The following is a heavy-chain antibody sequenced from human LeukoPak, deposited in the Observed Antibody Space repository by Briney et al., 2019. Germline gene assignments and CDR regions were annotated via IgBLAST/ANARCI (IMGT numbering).Heavy chain of an antibody. D-gene: IGHD6-19*01. CDR3: ATYSSASDAFDI. CDR2: IYTSGNTNY. CDR1: GGSINNYY. J-gene: IGHJ3*02. Sequence: SETLSLXCTVSGGSINNYYWSWIRQPAGKGLEWIGHIYTSGNTNYNYNPSLKSRVSMSIDTSKNQFSLKLSSVAAADTAFYYCATYSSASDAFDIWGQGTKVTVSS. V-gene: IGHV4-4*07.